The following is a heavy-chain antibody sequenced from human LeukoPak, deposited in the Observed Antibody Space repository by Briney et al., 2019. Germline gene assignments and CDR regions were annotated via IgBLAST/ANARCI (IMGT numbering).Heavy chain of an antibody. CDR2: ISSSGSTI. CDR1: GFTFSYFY. V-gene: IGHV3-11*04. Sequence: GGSLRLSCAASGFTFSYFYMTWIRQAPGKGLEWVSYISSSGSTIYYADSVKGRFTISRDNAKNSLYLQMNSLRAEDTAVYYCARWGDINAFDIWGQGTMVTVSS. J-gene: IGHJ3*02. D-gene: IGHD3-16*01. CDR3: ARWGDINAFDI.